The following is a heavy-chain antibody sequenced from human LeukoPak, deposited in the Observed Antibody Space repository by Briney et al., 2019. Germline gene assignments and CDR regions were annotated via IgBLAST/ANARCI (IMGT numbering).Heavy chain of an antibody. D-gene: IGHD4-17*01. CDR1: GFTFSSYT. J-gene: IGHJ4*02. V-gene: IGHV3-21*01. CDR3: ARDPGVLDYGDSNFDQ. CDR2: ITSTSSYT. Sequence: GGSLRLSCTASGFTFSSYTMNWVRQPPGKGLEWVSSITSTSSYTYYAGSVKGRFTISRDNAKNSLYLQMNSLGADDTAVYYCARDPGVLDYGDSNFDQWGQGTLVTVSS.